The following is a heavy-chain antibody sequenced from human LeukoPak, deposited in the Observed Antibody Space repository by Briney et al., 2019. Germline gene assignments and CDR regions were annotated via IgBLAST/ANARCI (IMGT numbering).Heavy chain of an antibody. CDR3: ARVRDIVVVPAAMSAFDP. CDR1: GGTFSSYA. V-gene: IGHV1-69*01. CDR2: IIPISGTA. Sequence: SVKVSCKASGGTFSSYAISWVRQAPGQGLEWMGGIIPISGTANYAQKFQGRVTITADESTSTAYMELSSLRSEDTAVYYCARVRDIVVVPAAMSAFDPWGQGTLVTVSS. J-gene: IGHJ5*02. D-gene: IGHD2-2*01.